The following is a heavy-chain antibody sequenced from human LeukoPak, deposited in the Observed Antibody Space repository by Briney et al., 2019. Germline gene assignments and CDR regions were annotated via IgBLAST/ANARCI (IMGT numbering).Heavy chain of an antibody. V-gene: IGHV1-69*05. J-gene: IGHJ5*02. CDR1: GGTFSSYA. CDR2: IIPIFGTA. Sequence: ASVKVSCKASGGTFSSYAISWVRQAPGQGLEWMGRIIPIFGTANYAQKFQGRVTITTGESTSTAYMELSSLRSEDTAVYYCAREGGYIIGNWFDPWGQGTLVTVSS. D-gene: IGHD5-18*01. CDR3: AREGGYIIGNWFDP.